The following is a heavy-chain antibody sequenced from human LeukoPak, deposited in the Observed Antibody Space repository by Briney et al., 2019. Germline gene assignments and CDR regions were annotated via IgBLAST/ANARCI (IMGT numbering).Heavy chain of an antibody. Sequence: GGSLRLSCTASGFTFGDYAMSWFRQAPGKGLEWVGFIRSKAYGGTTEYAASVKGRFTISRDDSESIAYLQMNSLKTEDTAVYYCTREGAAAGISARAFDIWGQGTMVTVSS. J-gene: IGHJ3*02. V-gene: IGHV3-49*03. CDR1: GFTFGDYA. CDR3: TREGAAAGISARAFDI. CDR2: IRSKAYGGTT. D-gene: IGHD6-13*01.